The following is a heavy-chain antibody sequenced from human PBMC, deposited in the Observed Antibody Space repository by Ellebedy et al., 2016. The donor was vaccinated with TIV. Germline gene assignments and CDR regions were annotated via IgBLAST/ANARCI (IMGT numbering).Heavy chain of an antibody. Sequence: SETLSLXCTVSGGSVSSDNHYWGWIRQPPGKGLEWIGSIYYSGSTYYNPSLKSRVTISVDTSKNQFSLKLSSVTAADTAVYYCARALGYCSGGSCYYYYGMDVWGQGTTVTVSS. CDR2: IYYSGST. D-gene: IGHD2-15*01. CDR1: GGSVSSDNHY. J-gene: IGHJ6*02. CDR3: ARALGYCSGGSCYYYYGMDV. V-gene: IGHV4-39*07.